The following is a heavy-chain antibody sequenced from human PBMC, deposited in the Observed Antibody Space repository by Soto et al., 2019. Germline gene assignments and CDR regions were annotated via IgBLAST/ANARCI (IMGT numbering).Heavy chain of an antibody. CDR2: ISTSGSTI. CDR3: ARVSPPPDY. CDR1: GFTFSDDY. Sequence: PGGSLRLSCAASGFTFSDDYMSCIRQAPGKGLEWVSYISTSGSTINYADSVKGRFTISRDNAKNSLYLQMNSLRAEDTAVYYCARVSPPPDYWGQGTLVTVSS. V-gene: IGHV3-11*01. J-gene: IGHJ4*02.